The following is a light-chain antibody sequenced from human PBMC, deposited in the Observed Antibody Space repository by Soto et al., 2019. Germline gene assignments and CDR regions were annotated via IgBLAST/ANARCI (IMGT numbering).Light chain of an antibody. V-gene: IGLV2-14*03. CDR2: DVT. J-gene: IGLJ3*02. CDR3: SSYTASSTIVV. CDR1: SSDVGGYNY. Sequence: QSALTQPASVSGSPGQSITISCTGTSSDVGGYNYVSWYQHHPGKAPKLMIFDVTLRPPGISNRFSGSKAGNTASLTISGLQAEDEAEYDCSSYTASSTIVVFGGGTTLTVL.